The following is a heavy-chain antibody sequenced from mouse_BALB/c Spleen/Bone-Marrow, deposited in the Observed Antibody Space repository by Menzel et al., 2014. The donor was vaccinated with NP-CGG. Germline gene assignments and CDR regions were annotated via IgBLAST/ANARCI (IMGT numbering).Heavy chain of an antibody. D-gene: IGHD2-2*01. V-gene: IGHV1-54*03. CDR2: INPGSGGT. CDR1: GYAFTNYL. J-gene: IGHJ2*01. Sequence: QVQLQQSGAELVRPGTSVKVSCKASGYAFTNYLIEWVKQRPGQGLEWIGVINPGSGGTSYNEKFKGKATLTADNSSNAAYMHLSSLTSDDSAVYFCARGGHGSYWGQGTTLTVSS. CDR3: ARGGHGSY.